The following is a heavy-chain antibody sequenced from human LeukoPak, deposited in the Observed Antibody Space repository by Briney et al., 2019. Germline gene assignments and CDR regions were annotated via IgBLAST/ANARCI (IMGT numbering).Heavy chain of an antibody. CDR2: ISAYNGNT. CDR1: GYTFTAHY. V-gene: IGHV1-18*04. D-gene: IGHD3-10*01. Sequence: ASVKVSCKASGYTFTAHYMHWVRQAPGQGLEWMGWISAYNGNTNYAQKLQGRVTMTTDTSTSTAYMELRSLRSDDTAVYYCARVGLWFGELSPNWFDPWGQGTLVTVSS. J-gene: IGHJ5*02. CDR3: ARVGLWFGELSPNWFDP.